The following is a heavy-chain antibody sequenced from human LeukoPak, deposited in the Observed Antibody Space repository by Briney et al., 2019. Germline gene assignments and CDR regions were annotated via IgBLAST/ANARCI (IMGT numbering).Heavy chain of an antibody. D-gene: IGHD1/OR15-1a*01. V-gene: IGHV6-1*01. CDR3: ARTRTLGLEQEFKDLGPDAFDI. CDR2: TYYRSKWYN. Sequence: SQTLSLTCAISGDSVSSNSAAWNWIRQSPSRGLEWLGRTYYRSKWYNDYAVSVKSRITINPDTSKNQFSLQLNSVTPEDTAVYYCARTRTLGLEQEFKDLGPDAFDIWGQGTMVTVSS. CDR1: GDSVSSNSAA. J-gene: IGHJ3*02.